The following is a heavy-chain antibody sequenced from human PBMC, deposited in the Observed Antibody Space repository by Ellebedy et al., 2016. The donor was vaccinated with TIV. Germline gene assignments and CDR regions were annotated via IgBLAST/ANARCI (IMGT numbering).Heavy chain of an antibody. V-gene: IGHV5-51*01. D-gene: IGHD2-15*01. CDR1: RYSFTSYW. J-gene: IGHJ4*02. Sequence: GESLKISCKGSRYSFTSYWIGWVRQMPGKGLEWMGIIYPGDSDTRYSPSFQGQVTISADRSISTAYLQWGSLKASDTAMYYCARVGEVAATPCSYWGQGTLVTVSS. CDR2: IYPGDSDT. CDR3: ARVGEVAATPCSY.